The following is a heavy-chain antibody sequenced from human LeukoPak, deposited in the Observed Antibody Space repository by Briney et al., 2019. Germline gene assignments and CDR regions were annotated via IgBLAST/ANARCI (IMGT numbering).Heavy chain of an antibody. D-gene: IGHD6-13*01. V-gene: IGHV3-30*18. CDR2: ISYDGNTK. CDR1: GFTFSAYG. CDR3: AKRVDYGSSRYYFDY. J-gene: IGHJ4*02. Sequence: GRSVRLSCAASGFTFSAYGMHWVRQAPGKGLEWVAVISYDGNTKYYADSVKVRLTISRDNSKDTLYLQMNSLRAEDTAVYYCAKRVDYGSSRYYFDYWGQGTLDRLSS.